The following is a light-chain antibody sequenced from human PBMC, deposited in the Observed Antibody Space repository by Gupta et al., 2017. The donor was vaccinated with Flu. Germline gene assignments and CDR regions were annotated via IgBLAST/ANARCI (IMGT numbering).Light chain of an antibody. CDR1: ASNIGINY. CDR2: DND. Sequence: QSVLTQPPSVSAAPGQKVTFSCSGSASNIGINYVSWYQQFPGTAPKLLIYDNDKRPSGIPDRFSGSKSGTSATLGIAGLQTGDEADYYCGTWDNSLSAVVFGGGTKLSV. J-gene: IGLJ2*01. V-gene: IGLV1-51*01. CDR3: GTWDNSLSAVV.